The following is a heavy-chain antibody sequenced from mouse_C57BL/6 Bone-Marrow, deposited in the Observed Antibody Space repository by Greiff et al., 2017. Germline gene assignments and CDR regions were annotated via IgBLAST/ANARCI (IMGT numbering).Heavy chain of an antibody. CDR2: ISSGGSYT. D-gene: IGHD2-12*01. V-gene: IGHV5-6*01. Sequence: EVHLVESGGDLVKPGGSLKLSCAASGFTFSSYGMSWVRQTPDKRLEWVATISSGGSYTYYPDSVKGRFTISRDKAKNTLYLHMSSLKSEDTAMYDCARQRGCYRYDGEYDFANWDQGNTPTVSS. J-gene: IGHJ2*01. CDR3: ARQRGCYRYDGEYDFAN. CDR1: GFTFSSYG.